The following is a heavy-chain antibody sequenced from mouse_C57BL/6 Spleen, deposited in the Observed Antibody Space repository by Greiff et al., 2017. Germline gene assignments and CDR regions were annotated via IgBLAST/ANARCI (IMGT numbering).Heavy chain of an antibody. CDR1: GFSLTSYG. CDR3: AKNLPGRGFAY. D-gene: IGHD3-3*01. V-gene: IGHV2-5*01. J-gene: IGHJ3*01. Sequence: VQVVESGPGLVQPSQSLSITCTVSGFSLTSYGVHWVRQSPGKGLEWLGVIWRGGSTDYNAAFMSRLSSTKDNSKSQVFFKMNSLQADDTAIYYCAKNLPGRGFAYWGQGTLVTVSA. CDR2: IWRGGST.